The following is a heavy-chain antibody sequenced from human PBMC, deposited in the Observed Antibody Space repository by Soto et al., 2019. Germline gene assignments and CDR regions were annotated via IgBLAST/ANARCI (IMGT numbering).Heavy chain of an antibody. J-gene: IGHJ6*02. CDR1: GDSVSSSSAA. D-gene: IGHD6-13*01. CDR3: ARDRKQQLVREPYYYYYGMDV. V-gene: IGHV6-1*01. Sequence: PSPTLSLTCAISGDSVSSSSAAWNWIRQSPSRVLEWLGRTYYRSKWYNDYAVSVKSRITINPDTSKNQFSLQLNSVTPEDTAVYYCARDRKQQLVREPYYYYYGMDVRGQGTTVTVSS. CDR2: TYYRSKWYN.